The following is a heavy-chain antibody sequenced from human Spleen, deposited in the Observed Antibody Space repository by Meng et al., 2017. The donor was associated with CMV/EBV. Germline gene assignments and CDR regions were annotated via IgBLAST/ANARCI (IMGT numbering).Heavy chain of an antibody. V-gene: IGHV4-34*01. CDR1: GAFSADS. CDR3: ARGVGGPAVRRRYNWFDP. D-gene: IGHD3-16*01. J-gene: IGHJ5*02. CDR2: ITHIRGP. Sequence: GAFSADSWSWGRQTPGDRLEWSGEITHIRGPNYNPPLKSRVTISVHTSKDQFSLKLSCVTAADTAVYYCARGVGGPAVRRRYNWFDPWGQETLVTVS.